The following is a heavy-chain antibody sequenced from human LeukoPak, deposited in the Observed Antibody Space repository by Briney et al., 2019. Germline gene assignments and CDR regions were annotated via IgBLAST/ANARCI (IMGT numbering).Heavy chain of an antibody. CDR2: IYYSGST. J-gene: IGHJ4*02. D-gene: IGHD4-23*01. CDR3: ARATVVTPFDY. CDR1: GGSIISHY. V-gene: IGHV4-59*11. Sequence: SETLSLTCTVSGGSIISHYWSWIRQPPGKGLEWIGYIYYSGSTNYNPSLKSRVTISVDMSKNQFSLNLSTVTAADTAVYYCARATVVTPFDYWGQGTRVTVSS.